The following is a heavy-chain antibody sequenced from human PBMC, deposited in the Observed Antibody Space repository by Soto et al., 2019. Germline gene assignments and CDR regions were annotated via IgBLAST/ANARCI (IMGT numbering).Heavy chain of an antibody. CDR3: ARCNNDYGDYGH. CDR1: GGSISSSSYY. J-gene: IGHJ4*02. CDR2: IYYSGST. V-gene: IGHV4-39*01. D-gene: IGHD4-17*01. Sequence: QLQLQESGPGLVKPSETLSLTRTVSGGSISSSSYYWGWIRQPPGKGLEWIGSIYYSGSTYYNPSLKSRVTIPVDTSKNQFSLKLSSVTAADTAVYYCARCNNDYGDYGHWGQGTLVTVSS.